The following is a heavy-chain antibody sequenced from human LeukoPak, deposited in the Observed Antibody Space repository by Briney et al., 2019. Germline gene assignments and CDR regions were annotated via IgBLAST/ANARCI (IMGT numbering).Heavy chain of an antibody. D-gene: IGHD3/OR15-3a*01. CDR2: IRDSGEA. CDR1: GFTVSSNY. CDR3: ARDRAANQDWVEFDP. Sequence: GGSLRLSCATSGFTVSSNYMSWVRQAPGKGLEWVGLIRDSGEAFYADFARGRFAISRDESENTLYLQMNSLRVEDTAVYFCARDRAANQDWVEFDPWGQGTPVIVSS. J-gene: IGHJ5*02. V-gene: IGHV3-66*03.